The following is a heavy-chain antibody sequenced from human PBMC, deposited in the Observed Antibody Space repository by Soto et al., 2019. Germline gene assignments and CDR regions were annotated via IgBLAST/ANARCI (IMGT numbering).Heavy chain of an antibody. D-gene: IGHD1-26*01. CDR2: IIPVDGTA. CDR3: AKDRRADWESYYYYAMDV. Sequence: QVQLVQSGAEVKKPGSSVKVSCKASGGTFSSFTISWVRQAPGQGLEWMGGIIPVDGTANYAQKFQGRVPITADASTRTAYMELSSLRSEDTAVYYCAKDRRADWESYYYYAMDVWGQGTTVTVSS. V-gene: IGHV1-69*01. J-gene: IGHJ6*02. CDR1: GGTFSSFT.